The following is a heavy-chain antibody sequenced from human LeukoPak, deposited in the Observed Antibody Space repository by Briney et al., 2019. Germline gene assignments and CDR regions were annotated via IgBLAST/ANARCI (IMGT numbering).Heavy chain of an antibody. V-gene: IGHV4-38-2*02. CDR3: AREGYGDFTNYYFDY. J-gene: IGHJ4*02. CDR2: IYHSGST. Sequence: SETLSLTCTVSGYSISSGSCWGWIRQPPGEGLDWIGSIYHSGSTFYNPSLKSRVTISVDTSKNQFSLKLSSVTAADTAVYYCAREGYGDFTNYYFDYWGQGTLVTVSS. D-gene: IGHD4-17*01. CDR1: GYSISSGSC.